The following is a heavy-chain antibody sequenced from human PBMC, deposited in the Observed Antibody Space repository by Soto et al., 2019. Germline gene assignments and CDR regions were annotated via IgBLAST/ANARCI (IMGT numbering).Heavy chain of an antibody. V-gene: IGHV4-34*01. CDR1: GGSFSGYY. Sequence: QVQLQQWGAGLLKPSETLSLTCAVYGGSFSGYYWSWIRQPPGKGLEWIGEINHSGSTNYNPSLKSRVTISVDTSKNQFSLKLSSVTAADTAVYYCARYRSIAVADPKKYYFDYWGQGTLVTVSS. CDR3: ARYRSIAVADPKKYYFDY. CDR2: INHSGST. J-gene: IGHJ4*02. D-gene: IGHD6-19*01.